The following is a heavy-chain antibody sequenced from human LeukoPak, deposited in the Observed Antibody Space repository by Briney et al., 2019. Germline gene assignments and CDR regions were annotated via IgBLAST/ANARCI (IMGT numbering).Heavy chain of an antibody. J-gene: IGHJ3*02. V-gene: IGHV3-23*01. D-gene: IGHD3-10*01. CDR3: AKDDYYTSGGSAFDI. Sequence: GGSLRLSCAASGFTFSSIAITWVRQAPGKGLEWVSTIRSNGETTYNADSVKGRFTISRDNSKKTLFLQMSSLRAEDTAVYYCAKDDYYTSGGSAFDIWGQGTMVTVSS. CDR1: GFTFSSIA. CDR2: IRSNGETT.